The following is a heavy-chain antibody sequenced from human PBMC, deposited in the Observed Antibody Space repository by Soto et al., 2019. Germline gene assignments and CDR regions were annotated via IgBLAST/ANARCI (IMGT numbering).Heavy chain of an antibody. J-gene: IGHJ4*02. CDR3: ARLPHSGSYFEV. V-gene: IGHV4-34*01. CDR1: GGSFSGYY. CDR2: INHRGST. Sequence: ETLSLTCAVYGGSFSGYYWSWIRQPPGKGLEWIGEINHRGSTNHNPSLKSRVTISVDTSKNQFSLKLSSVTAADTAVYYCARLPHSGSYFEVWGQGILVTVSS. D-gene: IGHD1-26*01.